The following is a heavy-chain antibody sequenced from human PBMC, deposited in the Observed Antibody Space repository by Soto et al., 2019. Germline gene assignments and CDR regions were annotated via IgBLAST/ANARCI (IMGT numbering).Heavy chain of an antibody. J-gene: IGHJ5*02. D-gene: IGHD3-22*01. CDR1: GGTFSSYA. Sequence: QVQLVQSGAEVKKPGSSVKVSCKASGGTFSSYAISWVRQAPGQGLEWMGGIIPIFGTANYAQKFQGRVTITADESTSTAYMELSSLRSEDTAVYYCARDRDYYDSSGYLLGNWFDPWGQGTLVTVSS. CDR2: IIPIFGTA. V-gene: IGHV1-69*01. CDR3: ARDRDYYDSSGYLLGNWFDP.